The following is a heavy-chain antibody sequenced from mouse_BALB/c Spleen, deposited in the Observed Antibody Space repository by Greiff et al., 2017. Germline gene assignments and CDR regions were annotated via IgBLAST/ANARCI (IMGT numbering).Heavy chain of an antibody. CDR1: GFTFSDYY. D-gene: IGHD1-1*01. CDR3: ARQDYGSSVFAY. V-gene: IGHV5-4*02. CDR2: ISDGGSYT. J-gene: IGHJ3*01. Sequence: EVKLVESGGGLVKPGGSLKLSCAASGFTFSDYYMYWVRQTPEKRLEWVATISDGGSYTYYPDSVKGRFTISRDNAKNNLYLQMSSLKSEDTAMYYCARQDYGSSVFAYWGQGTLVTVSA.